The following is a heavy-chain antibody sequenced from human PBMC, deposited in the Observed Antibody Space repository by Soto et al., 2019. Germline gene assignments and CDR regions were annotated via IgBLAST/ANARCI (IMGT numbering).Heavy chain of an antibody. D-gene: IGHD5-12*01. J-gene: IGHJ4*02. Sequence: QITLKESGPTLVKPTQTLTLTCTFSGFSLSVSGLGVGWIRQPPGKALEWLTLIYWDGDKRYSPSLETRLTISKDTSKNQVVITMTNMDPVDTATYYWARLIVATGSFDYVGQGTLVTVSS. V-gene: IGHV2-5*02. CDR3: ARLIVATGSFDY. CDR1: GFSLSVSGLG. CDR2: IYWDGDK.